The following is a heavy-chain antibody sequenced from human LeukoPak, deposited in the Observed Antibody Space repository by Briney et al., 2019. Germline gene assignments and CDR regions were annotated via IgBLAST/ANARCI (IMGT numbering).Heavy chain of an antibody. V-gene: IGHV4-34*01. CDR3: ARGREWELLGYYFDY. CDR2: INHSGST. D-gene: IGHD1-26*01. Sequence: SETLSLTCAVYGGSFSGYYWSWIRRPPGKGLEWIGEINHSGSTNYNPSLKSRVTISVDTSKNQFSLKLSSVTAADTAVYYCARGREWELLGYYFDYWGQGTLVTVSS. J-gene: IGHJ4*02. CDR1: GGSFSGYY.